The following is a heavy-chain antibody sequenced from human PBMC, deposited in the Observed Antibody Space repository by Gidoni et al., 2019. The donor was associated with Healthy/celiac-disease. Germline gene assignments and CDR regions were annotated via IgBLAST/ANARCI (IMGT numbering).Heavy chain of an antibody. Sequence: QVQLVESGGGVVQPGRSLRLSCAAHGFTFSSYGMHWVRQAPGKGLEWVAVIWYDGSNKYYADSVKGRFTISRDNSKNTLYLQMNSLRAEDTAVYYCARDPLRYCSSTSCPLFDYWGQGTLVTVSS. CDR1: GFTFSSYG. V-gene: IGHV3-33*01. CDR2: IWYDGSNK. J-gene: IGHJ4*02. D-gene: IGHD2-2*01. CDR3: ARDPLRYCSSTSCPLFDY.